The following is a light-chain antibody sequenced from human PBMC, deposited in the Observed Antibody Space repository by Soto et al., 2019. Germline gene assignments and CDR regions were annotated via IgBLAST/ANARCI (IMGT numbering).Light chain of an antibody. V-gene: IGKV3-15*01. Sequence: EMVMTQSPATLSVSPGERVPLSCRASESVHRNLAWYQQKPGQGPSLLIYYASTRATGVPDRFTGSGSGTEFTLTISSLQSEDFGVYHCQHYSNLPPTCGPGTKVEIK. CDR1: ESVHRN. J-gene: IGKJ3*01. CDR2: YAS. CDR3: QHYSNLPPT.